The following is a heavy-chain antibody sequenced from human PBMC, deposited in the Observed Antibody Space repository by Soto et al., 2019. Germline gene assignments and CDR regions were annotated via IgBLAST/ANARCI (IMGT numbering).Heavy chain of an antibody. CDR1: GGTFSSYA. V-gene: IGHV1-69*01. J-gene: IGHJ6*02. CDR2: IIPIFGTA. D-gene: IGHD4-17*01. CDR3: ARDIDYGDYYYYGMDV. Sequence: QVQLVQSGAEVKKPGSSVKVSCKASGGTFSSYAISWVRQVPGQGLEWMGGIIPIFGTANYAQKFQGRVTITADESTSTAYMELSSLRSEDTAVYYCARDIDYGDYYYYGMDVWGQGTTVTVSS.